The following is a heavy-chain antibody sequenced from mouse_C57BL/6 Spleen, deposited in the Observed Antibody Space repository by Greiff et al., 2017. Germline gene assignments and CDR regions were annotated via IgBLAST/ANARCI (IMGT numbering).Heavy chain of an antibody. Sequence: EVNLVESGEGLVKPGGSLKLSCAASGFTFSSYAMSWVRQTPEKRLEWVAYISSGGDYIYYADTVKGRFTISRDNARNTLYLQMSSLKSEDTAMYYCTRGDGSSWFAYWGQGTLVTVSA. CDR1: GFTFSSYA. V-gene: IGHV5-9-1*02. CDR2: ISSGGDYI. J-gene: IGHJ3*01. CDR3: TRGDGSSWFAY. D-gene: IGHD2-3*01.